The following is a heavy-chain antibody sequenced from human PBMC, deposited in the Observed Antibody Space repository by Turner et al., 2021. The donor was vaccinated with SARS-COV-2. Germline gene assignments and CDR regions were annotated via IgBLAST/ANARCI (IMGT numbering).Heavy chain of an antibody. J-gene: IGHJ4*02. Sequence: VQLLESGGGLEQPGGSLRLSCAAPGFTISGYAMCWVRQAPGKGLEWVSGISGSGDTTYYADSVKGRFTISRDNSKNTMYLQMNSLRAEDTAVYYCAKDRIVGATMGASRDWGQGILVTVS. V-gene: IGHV3-23*01. CDR2: ISGSGDTT. D-gene: IGHD1-26*01. CDR1: GFTISGYA. CDR3: AKDRIVGATMGASRD.